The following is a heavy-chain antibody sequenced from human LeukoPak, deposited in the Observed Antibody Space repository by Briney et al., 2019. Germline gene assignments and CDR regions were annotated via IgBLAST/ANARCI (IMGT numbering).Heavy chain of an antibody. D-gene: IGHD3-9*01. J-gene: IGHJ4*02. CDR1: GGSISSYY. CDR3: ARDSLLGDILTGYLYYFDY. CDR2: IYYSGST. Sequence: SETLSLTCTVSGGSISSYYWSWIRQSPGKGLEWIGYIYYSGSTNYNPSLKSRVTMSVDTSKNQFSLKLSSVAAADTAVYYCARDSLLGDILTGYLYYFDYWGQGTLVTVSS. V-gene: IGHV4-59*12.